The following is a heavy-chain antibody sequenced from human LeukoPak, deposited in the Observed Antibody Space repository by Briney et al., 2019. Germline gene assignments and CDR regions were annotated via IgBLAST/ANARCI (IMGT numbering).Heavy chain of an antibody. CDR3: ARAFGIHDAFDI. CDR2: ISSSSSTI. D-gene: IGHD3-10*01. J-gene: IGHJ3*02. V-gene: IGHV3-48*01. Sequence: GGSLRLSCAASGFTFSSYSMDWVRQAPGKGREWVSYISSSSSTIYYADSVKRRFTISRNNAKNSLYLQMNSLRAEDTAVYYCARAFGIHDAFDIWGQGTMVTVSS. CDR1: GFTFSSYS.